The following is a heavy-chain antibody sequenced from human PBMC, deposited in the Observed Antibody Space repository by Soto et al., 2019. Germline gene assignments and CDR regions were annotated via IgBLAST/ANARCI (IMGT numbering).Heavy chain of an antibody. CDR2: IKHSGST. Sequence: PSETLSLTCGVYGGSLSGYYWTWIRQTPGKGLEWIGEIKHSGSTNYNPSLKTRITISVDTSKNQFSLILSSVTAADTAVYYCVRGPNWRIPYYSYYMDVWGKGTTVTVSS. CDR3: VRGPNWRIPYYSYYMDV. V-gene: IGHV4-34*01. CDR1: GGSLSGYY. J-gene: IGHJ6*03.